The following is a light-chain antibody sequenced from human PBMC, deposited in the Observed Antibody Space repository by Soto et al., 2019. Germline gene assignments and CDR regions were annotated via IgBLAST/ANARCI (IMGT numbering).Light chain of an antibody. V-gene: IGKV1-27*01. J-gene: IGKJ3*01. Sequence: DIQMTQSPSSLSASVGDRVTITCRASQGISNYLAWYQQKPGKVPRLLIYGASTLQSGVPSRFSGSGSGTDFTLTISRLEPEDFAVYFCQQYGFSPPFTFGPGTKVDI. CDR1: QGISNY. CDR3: QQYGFSPPFT. CDR2: GAS.